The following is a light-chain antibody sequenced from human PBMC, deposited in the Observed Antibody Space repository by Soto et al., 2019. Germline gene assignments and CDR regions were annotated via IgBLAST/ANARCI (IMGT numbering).Light chain of an antibody. CDR3: QQYGSSPRT. V-gene: IGKV3-20*01. Sequence: EIVLTQSPGTLSVSPGERATLSCRASQSVNRSYLAWYQQKPGQAPRLLSYGASSRATGIPDRFSGSGSGTDFTLTISRLEPGDFAVYYCQQYGSSPRTFGQGTRLEIK. J-gene: IGKJ5*01. CDR2: GAS. CDR1: QSVNRSY.